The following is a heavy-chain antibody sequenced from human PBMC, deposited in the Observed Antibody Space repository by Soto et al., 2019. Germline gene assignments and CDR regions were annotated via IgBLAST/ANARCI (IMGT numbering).Heavy chain of an antibody. Sequence: QVQLQESGPGLVKPSETLSLTCTVSGGSISSYYWSWIRQPPGKGLEWIGYIYYSGSTNYNPSLKSRDTISVDTPKNRSSQKLSSVTAADTAVYYCARRSKLYCSSTRCPRHYYYYYGMDVWGQRTTVTVSS. D-gene: IGHD2-2*01. CDR1: GGSISSYY. J-gene: IGHJ6*02. V-gene: IGHV4-59*01. CDR3: ARRSKLYCSSTRCPRHYYYYYGMDV. CDR2: IYYSGST.